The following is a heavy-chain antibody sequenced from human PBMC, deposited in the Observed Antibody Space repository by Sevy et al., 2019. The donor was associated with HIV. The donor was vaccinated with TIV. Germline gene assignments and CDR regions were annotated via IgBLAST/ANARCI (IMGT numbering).Heavy chain of an antibody. V-gene: IGHV3-30-3*01. CDR2: ISYDGSNK. D-gene: IGHD3-10*01. CDR1: GFTFSSYA. J-gene: IGHJ4*02. Sequence: GGSLRLSCAASGFTFSSYAMHWVRQAPGKGLEWVAVISYDGSNKYYADSVKGRFTISRDNSNNTLYLQMNSLRAEDTAVYYCARDGDLIYGPAGGFDYWGQGTLVTVSS. CDR3: ARDGDLIYGPAGGFDY.